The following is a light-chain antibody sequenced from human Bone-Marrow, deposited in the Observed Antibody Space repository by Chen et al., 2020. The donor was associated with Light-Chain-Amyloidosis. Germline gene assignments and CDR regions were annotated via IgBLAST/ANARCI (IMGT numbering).Light chain of an antibody. CDR1: DLPTKY. CDR3: QSADSSGSYEVV. Sequence: SYELTQPPSVSVSPGQTARITCSGDDLPTKYAYWYQQKPGQAPVLVIHRDTERPSGIAERFSGSSSETTATVTISGVQAEDEDDYHCQSADSSGSYEVVFGGGTKLTVL. J-gene: IGLJ2*01. V-gene: IGLV3-25*03. CDR2: RDT.